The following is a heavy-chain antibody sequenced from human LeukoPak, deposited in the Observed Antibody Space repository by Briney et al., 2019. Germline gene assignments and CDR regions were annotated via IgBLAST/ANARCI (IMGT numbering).Heavy chain of an antibody. CDR2: IIPILGIA. D-gene: IGHD5-18*01. J-gene: IGHJ4*02. Sequence: GSSVKVSCKASGGTFSSYTISWVRQAPGQGLESMGRIIPILGIANYAQKFQGRVTITADKSTSTAYMELSSLRSEDTAVYYCARAGYNHYFDYWGQGTLVTVSS. V-gene: IGHV1-69*02. CDR1: GGTFSSYT. CDR3: ARAGYNHYFDY.